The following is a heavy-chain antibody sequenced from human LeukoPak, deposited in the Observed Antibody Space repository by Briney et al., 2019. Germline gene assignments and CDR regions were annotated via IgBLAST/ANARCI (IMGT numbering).Heavy chain of an antibody. CDR3: ARETPDGYDY. CDR2: ISTSSSYI. Sequence: PGGSLRLSCAASGFTFSNYNMNWVRQAPGKGLEWVSSISTSSSYIYYADSVKGRFTISRDNAKNSLYLQMNSLRAEDTAIFYCARETPDGYDYWGQGTLVTVSS. V-gene: IGHV3-21*01. D-gene: IGHD5-24*01. CDR1: GFTFSNYN. J-gene: IGHJ4*02.